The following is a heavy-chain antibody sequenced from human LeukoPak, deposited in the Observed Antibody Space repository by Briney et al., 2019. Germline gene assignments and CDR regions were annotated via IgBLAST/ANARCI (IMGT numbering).Heavy chain of an antibody. CDR2: IYTSGST. CDR1: GGSISSYY. V-gene: IGHV4-4*07. D-gene: IGHD3-10*01. CDR3: ARGGRTTMVRGVIPDAFDI. J-gene: IGHJ3*02. Sequence: PSETLSLTCTVSGGSISSYYWSWIRQPAGKGLEWIGRIYTSGSTNCNPSLKSRVTMSVDTSKNQFSLKLSSVTAADTAVYYCARGGRTTMVRGVIPDAFDIWGQGTMVTVSS.